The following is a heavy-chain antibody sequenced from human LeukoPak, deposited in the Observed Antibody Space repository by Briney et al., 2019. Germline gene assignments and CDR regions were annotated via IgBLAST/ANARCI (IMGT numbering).Heavy chain of an antibody. CDR1: GFTFSTYS. V-gene: IGHV3-21*04. Sequence: PGGSLRLSCAASGFTFSTYSMHWVRQAPGKGLEWVSSISGSSSYTNYADSVKGRFTMSRDNAKNSLYLQMNSLRAEDTAVYYCARLRGYSYGCDYWGQGTLVTVSS. D-gene: IGHD5-18*01. CDR3: ARLRGYSYGCDY. CDR2: ISGSSSYT. J-gene: IGHJ4*02.